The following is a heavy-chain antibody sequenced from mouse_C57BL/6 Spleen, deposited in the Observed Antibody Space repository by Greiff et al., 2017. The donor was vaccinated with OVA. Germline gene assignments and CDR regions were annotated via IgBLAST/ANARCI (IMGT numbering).Heavy chain of an antibody. Sequence: QVQLQQPGAELVRPGSSVKLSCKASGYTFTSYWMDWVKQRPGQGLEWIGNIYPSDSETHYNQKFKDKATLTVDKSSSTAYMQLSSLTSEDSAVYYCARPDYSNYFDYAGQGTTLTVSS. CDR3: ARPDYSNYFDY. CDR2: IYPSDSET. J-gene: IGHJ2*01. CDR1: GYTFTSYW. D-gene: IGHD2-5*01. V-gene: IGHV1-61*01.